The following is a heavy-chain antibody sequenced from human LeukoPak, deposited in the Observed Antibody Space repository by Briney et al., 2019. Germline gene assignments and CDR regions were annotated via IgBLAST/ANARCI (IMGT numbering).Heavy chain of an antibody. J-gene: IGHJ6*03. CDR3: ARGIAARRSFYYYMDV. CDR1: GYTFTSYF. CDR2: INPSGGST. Sequence: ASVKVSCKASGYTFTSYFMYWVRQAPGQGLEWMGIINPSGGSTSYAQKFQGRVTMTRDMSTSTVYMELSSLRSEDTAVYYCARGIAARRSFYYYMDVWGKGTTVTVSS. D-gene: IGHD6-6*01. V-gene: IGHV1-46*01.